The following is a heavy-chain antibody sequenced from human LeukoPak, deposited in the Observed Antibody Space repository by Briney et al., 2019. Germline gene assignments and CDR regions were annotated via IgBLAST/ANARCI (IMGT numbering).Heavy chain of an antibody. CDR3: ARTYCSGGSCYSKHPGDFDY. CDR1: GYSFTSYW. V-gene: IGHV5-51*01. D-gene: IGHD2-15*01. CDR2: IYSGDSDT. Sequence: GESLKISCKGSGYSFTSYWIGWVRQMPGKGLEWMGTIYSGDSDTRYSPSFQGQVTISADKSISTAYLQWSSLKASDTAMYYCARTYCSGGSCYSKHPGDFDYWGQGTLVTVSS. J-gene: IGHJ4*02.